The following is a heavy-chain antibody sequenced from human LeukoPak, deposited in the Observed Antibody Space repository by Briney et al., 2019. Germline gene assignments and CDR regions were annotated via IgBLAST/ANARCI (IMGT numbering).Heavy chain of an antibody. CDR2: LLYDGTNK. D-gene: IGHD3-22*01. Sequence: GGSLRLSCAASEFSFSSYGMHWVRRAPGKGLQWVASLLYDGTNKYHADSVKGRFTISRDNSQSTLYLQMNSLRAEDRAVYYCARARNNYDSSGFSALDYWGQGTLVTVLS. J-gene: IGHJ4*02. V-gene: IGHV3-33*01. CDR3: ARARNNYDSSGFSALDY. CDR1: EFSFSSYG.